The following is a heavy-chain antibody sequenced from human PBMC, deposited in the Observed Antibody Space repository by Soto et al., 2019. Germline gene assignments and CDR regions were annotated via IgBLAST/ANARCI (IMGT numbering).Heavy chain of an antibody. V-gene: IGHV4-31*03. CDR1: GGPISRGGYY. CDR3: ARVSLGRTYYPSGTHPNNWFDP. J-gene: IGHJ5*02. D-gene: IGHD3-10*01. Sequence: PPETRSLTCTFSGGPISRGGYYWSGTRQHQGKGRKWIGYIYYSGSTYYNPSLKSRVTISVDTSKNQFSLKLSSVTAADTAVYYCARVSLGRTYYPSGTHPNNWFDPWGQGTLVTVSS. CDR2: IYYSGST.